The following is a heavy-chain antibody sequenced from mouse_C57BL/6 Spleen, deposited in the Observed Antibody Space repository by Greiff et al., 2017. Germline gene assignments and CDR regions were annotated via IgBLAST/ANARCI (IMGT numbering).Heavy chain of an antibody. D-gene: IGHD4-1*01. CDR1: GYTFTDYE. J-gene: IGHJ4*01. CDR2: IDPETGGT. CDR3: LWGAFYAMDY. Sequence: QVQLKQSGAELVRPGASVTLSCKASGYTFTDYEMHWVKQTPVHGLEWIGAIDPETGGTAYNQKFKGKAILTADKSSSTAYMELRSLTSEDSAVYYGLWGAFYAMDYWGQGTSVTVSS. V-gene: IGHV1-15*01.